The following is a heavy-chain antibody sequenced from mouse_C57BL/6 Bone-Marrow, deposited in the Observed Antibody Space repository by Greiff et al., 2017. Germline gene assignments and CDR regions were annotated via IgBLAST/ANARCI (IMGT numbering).Heavy chain of an antibody. CDR1: GFTFSDYG. CDR3: SGKNSYCSIDY. Sequence: EVMLVESGGGLVKPGGSLKLSCAASGFTFSDYGMHWVRQAPEKGLEWVAYISSGSSTIYYADTVKGRFTISRDNAKNTLFLQMTSLRSEDTAMYYCSGKNSYCSIDYWGRGTTLTVSS. J-gene: IGHJ2*01. D-gene: IGHD1-1*01. V-gene: IGHV5-17*01. CDR2: ISSGSSTI.